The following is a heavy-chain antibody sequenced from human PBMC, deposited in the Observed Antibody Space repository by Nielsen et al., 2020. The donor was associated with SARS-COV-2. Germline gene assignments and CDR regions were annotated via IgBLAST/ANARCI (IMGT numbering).Heavy chain of an antibody. J-gene: IGHJ5*02. CDR3: GRAVPAAAPSNWFDP. CDR2: IYNRGGD. D-gene: IGHD2-2*01. V-gene: IGHV4-30-4*01. CDR1: GASINSGIYY. Sequence: SETLSLTCSVSGASINSGIYYWSWVRPPSGKGLDWNGYIYNRGGDNYNPSLRTRVTISADTSKNQFSLRLTSVTAADTAVYYCGRAVPAAAPSNWFDPWGQGTLVTVSS.